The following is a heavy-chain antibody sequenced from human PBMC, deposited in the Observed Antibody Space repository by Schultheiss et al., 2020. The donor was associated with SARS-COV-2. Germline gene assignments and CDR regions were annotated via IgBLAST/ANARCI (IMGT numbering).Heavy chain of an antibody. CDR1: GGTFSSYA. V-gene: IGHV1-18*01. D-gene: IGHD3-10*01. Sequence: ASVKVSCKASGGTFSSYAISWVRQAPGQGLEWMGWISAYNGNTNYAQKLQGRVTMTTDTSTSTAYMELRSLRSDDTAVYYCARDDRSYHGSGSFDYWGQGTLVTVSS. J-gene: IGHJ4*02. CDR3: ARDDRSYHGSGSFDY. CDR2: ISAYNGNT.